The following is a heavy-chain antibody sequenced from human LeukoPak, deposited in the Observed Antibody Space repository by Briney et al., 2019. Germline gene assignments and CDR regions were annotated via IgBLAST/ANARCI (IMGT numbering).Heavy chain of an antibody. CDR3: ASRQDCSGGSCYSGDYYYYYGMDV. CDR1: GGSFSGDY. V-gene: IGHV4-34*01. D-gene: IGHD2-15*01. CDR2: INHSGST. J-gene: IGHJ6*02. Sequence: SETLSVTCAVYGGSFSGDYWSWIRQPPGKGLERIGEINHSGSTKYNPSLKSRVTISVDTSKNQFSLKLSSVTAADTAVYYCASRQDCSGGSCYSGDYYYYYGMDVWGQGTTVTVSS.